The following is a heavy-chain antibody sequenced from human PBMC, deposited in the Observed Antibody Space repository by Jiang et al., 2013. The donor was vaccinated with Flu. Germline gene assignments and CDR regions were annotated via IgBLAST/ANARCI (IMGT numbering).Heavy chain of an antibody. D-gene: IGHD3-10*01. CDR2: VTHSGTT. Sequence: KPSETLSLTCAVYVGPSVITTGPGSASPPGKGLEWIGEVTHSGTTNYNPSLKSRVTMSVDTTKNQFSLELRSVTAADTAVFYCASRGLGEWGASGHWGQGTLVTVPS. CDR3: ASRGLGEWGASGH. J-gene: IGHJ4*02. V-gene: IGHV4-34*01. CDR1: VGPSVITT.